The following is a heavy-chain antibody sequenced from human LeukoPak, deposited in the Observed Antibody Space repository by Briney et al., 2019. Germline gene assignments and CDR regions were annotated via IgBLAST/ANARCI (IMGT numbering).Heavy chain of an antibody. Sequence: PSETLSLTCAVYGGSFSGYYWSWIRQPPGKGLEWIGEINHSGSTNYNPSLKSRVTISVDTSKNQFSLKLSSVTAADTAVYYCARTVVTYCYDSSGYYRISYYFDYWAREPWSPSPQ. D-gene: IGHD3-22*01. V-gene: IGHV4-34*01. CDR1: GGSFSGYY. CDR2: INHSGST. CDR3: ARTVVTYCYDSSGYYRISYYFDY. J-gene: IGHJ4*02.